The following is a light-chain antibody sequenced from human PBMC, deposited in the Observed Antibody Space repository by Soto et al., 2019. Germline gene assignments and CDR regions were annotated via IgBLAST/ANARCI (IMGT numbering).Light chain of an antibody. Sequence: QSVLTQSPSASGTPGQRVTISCSGSASTIGRNYVYWYQQLPGTAPKLLIYRNSQRPSGVPDRFSGSKSGTSASLAISGRRSEDEADYYCAAWDDTLSGFYVFGDGTKVTVL. CDR3: AAWDDTLSGFYV. V-gene: IGLV1-47*01. CDR2: RNS. J-gene: IGLJ1*01. CDR1: ASTIGRNY.